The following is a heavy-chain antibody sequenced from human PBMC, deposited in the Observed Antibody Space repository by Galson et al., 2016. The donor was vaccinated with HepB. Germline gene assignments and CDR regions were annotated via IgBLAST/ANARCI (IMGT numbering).Heavy chain of an antibody. V-gene: IGHV4-4*02. CDR1: GASISDSNW. CDR3: ARAAVVPGARMVFDP. J-gene: IGHJ5*02. Sequence: ETLSLTCTVSGASISDSNWWTWVRQVPEKGLEWLGEIYHTGTSNNNPFLSSRFTLSIDKSRNQFSLNLTSATAADTAVYYCARAAVVPGARMVFDPWGQGTLVTVSS. D-gene: IGHD2-2*01. CDR2: IYHTGTS.